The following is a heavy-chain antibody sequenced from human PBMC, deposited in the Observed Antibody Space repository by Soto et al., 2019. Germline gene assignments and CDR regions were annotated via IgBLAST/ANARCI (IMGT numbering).Heavy chain of an antibody. Sequence: GGSLRLSCTASGFTFGDYAMSWFRQAPGKGLEWVGFIRSKAYGGTTEYAASVKGRFTISRDDSKSIAYLQMNSLKTEDTAVYYCTRGRAIFGVVISNRFSPSAQGTLVTVSA. V-gene: IGHV3-49*03. CDR1: GFTFGDYA. D-gene: IGHD3-3*01. CDR2: IRSKAYGGTT. CDR3: TRGRAIFGVVISNRFSP. J-gene: IGHJ5*02.